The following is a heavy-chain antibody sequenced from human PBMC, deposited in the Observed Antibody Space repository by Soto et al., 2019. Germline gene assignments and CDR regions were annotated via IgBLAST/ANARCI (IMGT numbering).Heavy chain of an antibody. CDR2: ISSSSSYI. V-gene: IGHV3-21*01. Sequence: EVQLVESGGGLVKPGGSLRLSCAASGFTFSSYSMNWVRQAPGKGLEWVSSISSSSSYIYYADSVKGRFTISRDNAKNSLYLQMNRLRAEDTAVYYCARVDCSSTSCYFGYYYYGMDVWGQGTTVTVSS. CDR1: GFTFSSYS. J-gene: IGHJ6*02. D-gene: IGHD2-2*01. CDR3: ARVDCSSTSCYFGYYYYGMDV.